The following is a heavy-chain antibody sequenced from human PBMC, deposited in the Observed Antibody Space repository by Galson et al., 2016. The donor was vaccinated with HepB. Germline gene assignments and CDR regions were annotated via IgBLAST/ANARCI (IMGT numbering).Heavy chain of an antibody. V-gene: IGHV3-23*01. CDR1: GFTFNSYA. J-gene: IGHJ3*02. CDR2: ISGSGGGT. D-gene: IGHD6-6*01. CDR3: AKAAFRVFEQLGGQNAFDI. Sequence: SLRLSCAASGFTFNSYAMTWLRQTPEKGLEWGSTISGSGGGTYYADSVKGRFTTSRDNSKNTLYLQMNSLKADDTAVYYCAKAAFRVFEQLGGQNAFDIWGQGTMVTVSS.